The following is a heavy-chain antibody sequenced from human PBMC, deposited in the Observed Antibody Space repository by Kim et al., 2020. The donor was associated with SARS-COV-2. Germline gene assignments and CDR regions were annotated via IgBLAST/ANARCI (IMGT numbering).Heavy chain of an antibody. CDR3: ARAGRYFDWLRTTLHRNWFDR. V-gene: IGHV1-8*01. CDR2: MNPNSGNT. Sequence: ASVKVSCKASGYTFTSYDINWVRQATGQGLEWMGWMNPNSGNTGYAQKFQGRVTMTRNTSISTAYMELSSLRSEDTAVYYCARAGRYFDWLRTTLHRNWFDRWGQGTLVTVSS. CDR1: GYTFTSYD. J-gene: IGHJ5*02. D-gene: IGHD3-9*01.